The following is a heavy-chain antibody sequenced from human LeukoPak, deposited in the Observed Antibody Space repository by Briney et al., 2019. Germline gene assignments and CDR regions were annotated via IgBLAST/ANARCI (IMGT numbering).Heavy chain of an antibody. CDR2: INHSGST. D-gene: IGHD6-19*01. CDR3: AREYSSGWGTRSALDY. CDR1: GGSFSGYY. Sequence: SETLSLTCAVYGGSFSGYYWSWIRQPPGKGLERIGEINHSGSTNYNPSLKSRVTISVDTSKNQFSLKLSSVTAADTAVYCCAREYSSGWGTRSALDYWGQGTLVTVSS. V-gene: IGHV4-34*01. J-gene: IGHJ4*02.